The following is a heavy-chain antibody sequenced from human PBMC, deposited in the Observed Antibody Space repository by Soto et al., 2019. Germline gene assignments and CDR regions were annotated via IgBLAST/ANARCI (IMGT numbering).Heavy chain of an antibody. V-gene: IGHV3-74*01. CDR2: LQTDGSHP. D-gene: IGHD2-21*02. CDR3: ARGGDPDY. J-gene: IGHJ4*02. Sequence: EVQLVESGGGLVQPGGSLRLSCVASGFKFDYYWMHWVRQAPGGGLMWISRLQTDGSHPAYADSVKGRFTISRDNAKNTLCRQMNHLRVEDTAVYYCARGGDPDYWGQGTLVTVSS. CDR1: GFKFDYYW.